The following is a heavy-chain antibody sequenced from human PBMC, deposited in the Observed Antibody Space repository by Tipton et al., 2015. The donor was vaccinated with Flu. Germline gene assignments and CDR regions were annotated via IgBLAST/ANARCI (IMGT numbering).Heavy chain of an antibody. CDR3: ARAAFKYYYDSSGYYKAYYFDY. CDR1: GGSVSSGSYY. D-gene: IGHD3-22*01. J-gene: IGHJ4*02. V-gene: IGHV4-61*01. Sequence: LRLSCTVSGGSVSSGSYYWSWIRQPPGKGLEWIGYIYYSGSTNYNPSLKSRVTISVDTSKNQFSLKLSSVTAADTAVYYCARAAFKYYYDSSGYYKAYYFDYWGQGTLVTVSS. CDR2: IYYSGST.